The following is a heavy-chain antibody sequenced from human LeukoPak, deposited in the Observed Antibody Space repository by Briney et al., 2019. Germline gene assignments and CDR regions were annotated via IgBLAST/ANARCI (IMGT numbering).Heavy chain of an antibody. CDR1: GFTFSNFA. D-gene: IGHD3-10*01. Sequence: PGGSLRLSCAASGFTFSNFAMSWVRQAPGKGLEWVSTVTSSGAATYYRDSVKGRFTISKDNSKNMLFLQMNSLRAEDTAVYYCAKVIKWFGELLPAYFDYWGQGTLVTVSS. J-gene: IGHJ4*02. CDR2: VTSSGAAT. V-gene: IGHV3-23*01. CDR3: AKVIKWFGELLPAYFDY.